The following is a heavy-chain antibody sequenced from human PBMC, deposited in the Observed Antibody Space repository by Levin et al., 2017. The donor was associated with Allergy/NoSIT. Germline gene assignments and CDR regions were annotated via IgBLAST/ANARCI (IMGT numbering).Heavy chain of an antibody. CDR3: ARVLGSRYYYGMDG. D-gene: IGHD2-2*01. V-gene: IGHV4-31*03. J-gene: IGHJ6*02. CDR1: GGSIGSGVYY. CDR2: IYYSGTT. Sequence: SETLSLTCTVSGGSIGSGVYYWSWLRQQPGKGLEWIGYIYYSGTTYYNPSLKSRVTISVDASMNQFSLKLTSVTAADTAVYYCARVLGSRYYYGMDGWGQGTAVTVSS.